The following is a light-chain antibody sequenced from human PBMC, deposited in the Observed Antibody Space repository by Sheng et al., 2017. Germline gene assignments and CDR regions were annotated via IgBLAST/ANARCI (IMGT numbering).Light chain of an antibody. J-gene: IGKJ3*01. Sequence: DIQMTQSPSSLSASVGDRVTITCQASQDISNYLNWYQQRPGKAPKLLIYDASNLETGVPSRFSGTGSVTDFTLTISSLQPEDFATYYCQQYEDLPPFKFGPGTKVDFK. V-gene: IGKV1-33*01. CDR3: QQYEDLPPFK. CDR2: DAS. CDR1: QDISNY.